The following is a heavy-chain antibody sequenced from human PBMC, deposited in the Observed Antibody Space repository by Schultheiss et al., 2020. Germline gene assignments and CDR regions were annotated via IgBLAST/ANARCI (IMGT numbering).Heavy chain of an antibody. J-gene: IGHJ5*02. Sequence: GGSLRLSCAASGFTFSSYSMNWVRQAPGKGLEWVAVIWYDGSNKYYADSVKGRFTISRDNSKNTLYLQMNSLRAEDTAVYYCAKSGRLMVYPPDPWGQGTLVTVS. D-gene: IGHD2-8*01. CDR1: GFTFSSYS. CDR2: IWYDGSNK. V-gene: IGHV3-33*06. CDR3: AKSGRLMVYPPDP.